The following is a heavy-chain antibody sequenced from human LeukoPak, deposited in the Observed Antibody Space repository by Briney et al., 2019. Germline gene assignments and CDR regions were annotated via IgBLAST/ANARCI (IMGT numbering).Heavy chain of an antibody. D-gene: IGHD3-9*01. J-gene: IGHJ4*02. V-gene: IGHV1-46*01. CDR3: ARGSADYDILTDYYFDY. CDR2: INPSGGST. Sequence: ASVKVSCKASGYTFTSYYMHWVRQPPGQGLEWMGIINPSGGSTSYAQKFQGRVTMTRDTSTSTVYMELSSLRSEDTAVYYCARGSADYDILTDYYFDYWGQGTLVTVSS. CDR1: GYTFTSYY.